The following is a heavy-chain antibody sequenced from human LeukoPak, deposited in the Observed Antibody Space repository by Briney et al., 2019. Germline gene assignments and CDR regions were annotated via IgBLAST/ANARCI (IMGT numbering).Heavy chain of an antibody. D-gene: IGHD5-24*01. Sequence: GGSLRLSCAASGFTFSSYSMNWVRQAPGKGLEWVSYISSSSSTIYYADSVKGRFTISRDNTNNILYLQMNSLRAEDTAVYYCAEEGRAYRLTIDYYYYYHMDVWGKGTTVTISS. J-gene: IGHJ6*04. CDR2: ISSSSSTI. CDR1: GFTFSSYS. V-gene: IGHV3-48*01. CDR3: AEEGRAYRLTIDYYYYYHMDV.